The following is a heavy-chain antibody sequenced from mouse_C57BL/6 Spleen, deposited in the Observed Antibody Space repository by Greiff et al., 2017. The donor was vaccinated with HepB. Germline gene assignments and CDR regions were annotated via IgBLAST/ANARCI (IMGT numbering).Heavy chain of an antibody. CDR3: ARRGGDVDY. CDR2: IDPSDSYT. CDR1: GYTFTSYW. V-gene: IGHV1-59*01. D-gene: IGHD3-3*01. Sequence: VQLQQPGAELVRPGTSVKLSCKASGYTFTSYWMHWVKQRPGQGLEWIGVIDPSDSYTNYNQKFKGKATLTVDTSSSTAYMQLSSLTSEDSAVYYCARRGGDVDYWGQGTTLTVSS. J-gene: IGHJ2*01.